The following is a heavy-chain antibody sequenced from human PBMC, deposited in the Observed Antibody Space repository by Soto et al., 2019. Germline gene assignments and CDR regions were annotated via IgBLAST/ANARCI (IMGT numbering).Heavy chain of an antibody. J-gene: IGHJ5*02. CDR2: IYYSGST. V-gene: IGHV4-61*01. CDR3: AREGVGATWGNWFDP. CDR1: GGSVSSGSYY. D-gene: IGHD1-26*01. Sequence: QVQLQESGPGLVKPSETLSLTCTVSGGSVSSGSYYWSWIRQPPGKGLEWIGYIYYSGSTNYNPSLKSRVTISVDTSKNQFSLKLSSVTAADTAVYYCAREGVGATWGNWFDPWGQGTLVTVSS.